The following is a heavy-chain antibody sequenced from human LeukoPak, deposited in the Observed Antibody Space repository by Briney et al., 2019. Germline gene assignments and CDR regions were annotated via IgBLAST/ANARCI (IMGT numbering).Heavy chain of an antibody. D-gene: IGHD6-13*01. CDR1: RYTFTSYG. J-gene: IGHJ4*02. V-gene: IGHV1-18*01. CDR3: ARDLPYSSSWESIDY. Sequence: ASVKVSCKASRYTFTSYGIIWVRQAAGQGLEWMGWISTYKGNTNNAQKIQGRVTMTTDTSTSTAHMELRSLRSDDTAVYYCARDLPYSSSWESIDYWGQGTLVTVSS. CDR2: ISTYKGNT.